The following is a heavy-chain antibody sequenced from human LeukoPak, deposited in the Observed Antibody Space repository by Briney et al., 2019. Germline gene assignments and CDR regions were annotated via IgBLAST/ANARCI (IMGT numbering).Heavy chain of an antibody. CDR1: GFTFSSYT. CDR3: AREDYFGSGSYSSEYFHH. V-gene: IGHV3-74*03. Sequence: GGSLRLSCAASGFTFSSYTMNWVRRAPGKGVVWVSRINSDGSSTTYADSVKGRFTISRDNAKNTLYLQMNSLRAEDTAVYYCAREDYFGSGSYSSEYFHHWGQGTLVTVSS. D-gene: IGHD3-10*01. J-gene: IGHJ1*01. CDR2: INSDGSST.